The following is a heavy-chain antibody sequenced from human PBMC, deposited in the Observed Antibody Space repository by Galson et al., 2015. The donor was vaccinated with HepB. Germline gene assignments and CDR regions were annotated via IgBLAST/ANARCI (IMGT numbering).Heavy chain of an antibody. D-gene: IGHD6-13*01. CDR1: GFTFSSYA. Sequence: SLRLSCAASGFTFSSYAMHWVRQAPGKGLEWVSAISGSGGSTYYADSVKGRFTISRDNSKNTLYLQMNSLRAEDTAVYYCAKDGGQLGIAAVEDYFDYWGQGTLVTVSS. CDR3: AKDGGQLGIAAVEDYFDY. J-gene: IGHJ4*02. CDR2: ISGSGGST. V-gene: IGHV3-23*01.